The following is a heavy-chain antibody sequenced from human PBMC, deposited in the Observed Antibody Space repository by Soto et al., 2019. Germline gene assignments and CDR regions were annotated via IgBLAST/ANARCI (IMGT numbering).Heavy chain of an antibody. CDR3: ARASMVRGIHYYGMDV. CDR1: GGSINTAGYS. D-gene: IGHD3-10*01. J-gene: IGHJ6*02. Sequence: SETLSLTCGVSGGSINTAGYSWSWIRQPPGKGLEWIGYIYHTGGAYYNPSLKSRATISVDKSKNQFSLSLSSVTAADTAKYYCARASMVRGIHYYGMDVWGQGTTVTVSS. CDR2: IYHTGGA. V-gene: IGHV4-30-2*01.